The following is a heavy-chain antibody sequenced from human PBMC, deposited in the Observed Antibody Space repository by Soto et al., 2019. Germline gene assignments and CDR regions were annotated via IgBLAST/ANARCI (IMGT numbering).Heavy chain of an antibody. D-gene: IGHD2-2*01. CDR3: AKDGLGDCSSTSCYDRGVYYYYYMDV. Sequence: GGSLRLSCAASGFTFSSYGMHWVRQAPGKGLEWVAVISYDGSNKYYADSVKGRFTISRDNSKNTLYLQMNSLRAEDTAVYYCAKDGLGDCSSTSCYDRGVYYYYYMDVWGKGTTVTVSS. CDR2: ISYDGSNK. CDR1: GFTFSSYG. J-gene: IGHJ6*03. V-gene: IGHV3-30*18.